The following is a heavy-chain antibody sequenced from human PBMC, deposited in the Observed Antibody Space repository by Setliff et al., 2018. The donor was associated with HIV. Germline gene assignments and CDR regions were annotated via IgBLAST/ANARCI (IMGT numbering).Heavy chain of an antibody. CDR1: GGSFRGHY. Sequence: PSETLSLTCAVYGGSFRGHYWTCIRQTPGKGLEWIGEVNRTGYTNYNPSLKSRVNISIDTSKNQFSLRLTSVTVADTGLFYCARGTYYYDNRDYFPENFYYMDVWGKGTTVTVSS. J-gene: IGHJ6*03. CDR3: ARGTYYYDNRDYFPENFYYMDV. V-gene: IGHV4-34*01. CDR2: VNRTGYT. D-gene: IGHD3-22*01.